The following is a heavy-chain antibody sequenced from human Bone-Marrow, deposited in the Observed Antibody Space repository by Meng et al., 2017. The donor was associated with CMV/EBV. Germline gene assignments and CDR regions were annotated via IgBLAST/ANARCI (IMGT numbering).Heavy chain of an antibody. J-gene: IGHJ4*02. Sequence: SLKISWAASGFTFDDYAMHGVRQAPGKGLEWGSGISWNSGSIGYADSVKGRFTISSDNAKNSLYLQMNSLRAEDTAVYYCAKDHQYCSSSCCNKEGDYFDYWGQGTLVTVSS. CDR3: AKDHQYCSSSCCNKEGDYFDY. D-gene: IGHD2-2*02. V-gene: IGHV3-9*01. CDR1: GFTFDDYA. CDR2: ISWNSGSI.